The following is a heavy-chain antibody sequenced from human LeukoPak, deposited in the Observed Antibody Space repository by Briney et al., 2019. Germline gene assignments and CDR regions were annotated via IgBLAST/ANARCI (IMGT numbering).Heavy chain of an antibody. Sequence: PGGSLRLSCAASGFTFSDYYMSWIRQAPGKGLEWVSYISSSGSTIYHADSVKGRFTISRDNAKNSLYLQMNSLRAEDTAVYYCARAYFDWLSRQYYFDYWGQGTLVTVSS. CDR1: GFTFSDYY. D-gene: IGHD3-9*01. CDR2: ISSSGSTI. CDR3: ARAYFDWLSRQYYFDY. J-gene: IGHJ4*02. V-gene: IGHV3-11*01.